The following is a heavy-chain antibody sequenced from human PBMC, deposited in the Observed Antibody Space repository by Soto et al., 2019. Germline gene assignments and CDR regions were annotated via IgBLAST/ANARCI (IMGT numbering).Heavy chain of an antibody. CDR1: GGSISSSNW. V-gene: IGHV4-4*02. D-gene: IGHD6-13*01. CDR3: ARVQGSSWWPYGMDV. CDR2: IYHSGST. Sequence: PSETLSLTCAVSGGSISSSNWWSWVRQPPGKGLEWIGEIYHSGSTNYNPSLKSRVTISVDKSKNQFSLKLSSVTAADTAVYYCARVQGSSWWPYGMDVWGQGTTVTVSS. J-gene: IGHJ6*02.